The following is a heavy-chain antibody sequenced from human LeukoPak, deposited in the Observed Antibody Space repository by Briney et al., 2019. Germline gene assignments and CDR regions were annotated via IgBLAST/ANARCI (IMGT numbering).Heavy chain of an antibody. CDR2: IYYSGSA. V-gene: IGHV4-39*07. D-gene: IGHD1-1*01. J-gene: IGHJ6*03. Sequence: PSETLSLTCTVSGGSISSSSYYWGWIRQPPGKGLEWIGSIYYSGSAYYNPSLKSRVTISVDTSKNQFSLKLSSATAADTAVYYCARAPGGPPSYYMDVWGKGTTVTVSS. CDR1: GGSISSSSYY. CDR3: ARAPGGPPSYYMDV.